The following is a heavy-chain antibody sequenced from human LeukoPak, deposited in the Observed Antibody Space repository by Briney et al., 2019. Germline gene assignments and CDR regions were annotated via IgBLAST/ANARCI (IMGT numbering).Heavy chain of an antibody. V-gene: IGHV4-61*01. D-gene: IGHD3-22*01. CDR3: ARNYYDTNGEFATHWYFDL. Sequence: QPSETLSLTCSVSGDSISSSSFYWSWVRQPPGKGLEWIAYIYYLGSTSYSPSLRGRGSISVDTSKNQFSLNLNSETAADTAIYYCARNYYDTNGEFATHWYFDLWGRGTLVTVSS. CDR2: IYYLGST. CDR1: GDSISSSSFY. J-gene: IGHJ2*01.